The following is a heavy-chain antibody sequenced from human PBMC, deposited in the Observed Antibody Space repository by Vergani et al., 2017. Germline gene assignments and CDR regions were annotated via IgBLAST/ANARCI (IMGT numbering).Heavy chain of an antibody. Sequence: QVQLQESGPGLVKPSQTLSLTCTVSGGSISSGSYYWSWIRQPAGKGLEWIGRIYTTGSTNYNPSLKSRVTISVDTSKNQFSLKLSSVTAADTAVYYCARFDKLELRAFDIWGQGTMVTVSS. CDR1: GGSISSGSYY. V-gene: IGHV4-61*02. D-gene: IGHD1-7*01. CDR3: ARFDKLELRAFDI. J-gene: IGHJ3*02. CDR2: IYTTGST.